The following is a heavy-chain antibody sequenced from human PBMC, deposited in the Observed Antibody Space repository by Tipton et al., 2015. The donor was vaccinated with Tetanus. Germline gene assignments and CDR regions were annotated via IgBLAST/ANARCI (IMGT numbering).Heavy chain of an antibody. V-gene: IGHV5-51*01. CDR3: ARHAGATVYYHYMDV. Sequence: QSGAEVKKPGESLKISCKGSGYSFTSYWIGWVRQMPGKGLEWMGIIYPGDSDTRYSPSFQGQVTISADKSISTAYLQWSSLKASDTAMYYCARHAGATVYYHYMDVWGKGTTVTVSS. J-gene: IGHJ6*03. CDR1: GYSFTSYW. D-gene: IGHD1-26*01. CDR2: IYPGDSDT.